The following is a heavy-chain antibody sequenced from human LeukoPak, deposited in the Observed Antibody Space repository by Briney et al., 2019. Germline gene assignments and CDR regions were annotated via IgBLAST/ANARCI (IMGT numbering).Heavy chain of an antibody. CDR2: ISGSGGST. D-gene: IGHD2-2*01. CDR1: GFTFSSYA. V-gene: IGHV3-23*01. CDR3: AKNPYTFCSSTSCYFVY. J-gene: IGHJ4*02. Sequence: GGSLRLSCAASGFTFSSYAMSWVRQAPGKGLEWVSAISGSGGSTYYADSVKGRFTISRDNSKNTLYLQMNSLRAEDTAVYYCAKNPYTFCSSTSCYFVYWGQGTLVTVSS.